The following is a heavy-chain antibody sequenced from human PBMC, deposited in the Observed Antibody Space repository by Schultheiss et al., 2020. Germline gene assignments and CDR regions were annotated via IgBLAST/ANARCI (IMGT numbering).Heavy chain of an antibody. CDR2: ISYDGSNK. Sequence: GGSLRLSCAASGFTFSSYGMHWVRQAPGKGLEWVAVISYDGSNKYYADSVKGRFTISRDNSKNTLYLQMNSLRAEDTAVYYCARNVVNRGTTLYYFDYWCQGTLVTVSS. CDR3: ARNVVNRGTTLYYFDY. V-gene: IGHV3-30*03. J-gene: IGHJ4*02. D-gene: IGHD1-1*01. CDR1: GFTFSSYG.